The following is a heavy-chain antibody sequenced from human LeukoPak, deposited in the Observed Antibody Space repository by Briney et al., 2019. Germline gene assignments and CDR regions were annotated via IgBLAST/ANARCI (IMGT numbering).Heavy chain of an antibody. Sequence: YPSETLSLTCTVSGGSISSGGYYWSWIRQHPGKGLEWIGYIYYSGSTYYNPSLKSRVTISVDTSKNQFSLKLSSVTAADTAVYYCARARVSSGYSYGFWFDPWGQGTLVTVSS. CDR2: IYYSGST. D-gene: IGHD5-18*01. V-gene: IGHV4-31*03. J-gene: IGHJ5*02. CDR3: ARARVSSGYSYGFWFDP. CDR1: GGSISSGGYY.